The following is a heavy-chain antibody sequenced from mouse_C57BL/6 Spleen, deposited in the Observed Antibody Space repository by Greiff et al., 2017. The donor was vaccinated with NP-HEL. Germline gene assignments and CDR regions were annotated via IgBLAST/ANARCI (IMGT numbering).Heavy chain of an antibody. CDR3: ARSGMGQGYAMDY. V-gene: IGHV1-80*01. CDR2: IYPGDGDT. CDR1: GYAFSSYW. Sequence: QVQLQQSGAELVKPGASVKISCKASGYAFSSYWMNWVKQRPGKGLEWIGQIYPGDGDTNYNGKFKGKATLTADKSSSTAYMQLSSLTSEDSAVYFCARSGMGQGYAMDYWGQGTSVTVSS. J-gene: IGHJ4*01. D-gene: IGHD3-3*01.